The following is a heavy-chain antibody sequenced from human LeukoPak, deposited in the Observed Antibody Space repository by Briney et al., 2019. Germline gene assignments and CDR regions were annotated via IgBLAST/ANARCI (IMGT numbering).Heavy chain of an antibody. CDR3: ARVSCSSTSCPRRDALDV. CDR2: IYYSGST. CDR1: GGSISYYY. D-gene: IGHD2-2*01. J-gene: IGHJ3*01. Sequence: SETLSLTRTVSGGSISYYYWSWIRQPPGKGLEWIGYIYYSGSTNYNPSLKSRVTISVDTSKNQFSLNLSSATAADTAVYYCARVSCSSTSCPRRDALDVWGQGTMVTVSS. V-gene: IGHV4-59*01.